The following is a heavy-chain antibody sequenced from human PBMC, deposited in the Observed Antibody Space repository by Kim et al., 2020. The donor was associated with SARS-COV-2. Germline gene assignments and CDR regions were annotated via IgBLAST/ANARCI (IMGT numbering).Heavy chain of an antibody. Sequence: SETLSLTCAVYGGSFSGYYWSWIRQPPGKGLEWIGEINHSGSTNYNPSLKSRVTISVDTSKNQFSLKLSSVTAADTAVYYCARRRGYCSSTSCPPRNWF. CDR3: ARRRGYCSSTSCPPRNWF. J-gene: IGHJ5*01. CDR2: INHSGST. V-gene: IGHV4-34*01. D-gene: IGHD2-2*01. CDR1: GGSFSGYY.